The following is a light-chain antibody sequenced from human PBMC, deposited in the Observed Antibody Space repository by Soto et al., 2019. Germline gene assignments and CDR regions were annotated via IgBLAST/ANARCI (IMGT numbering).Light chain of an antibody. V-gene: IGKV3-20*01. J-gene: IGKJ4*01. CDR1: QSVSSSY. CDR3: QQYGSSPLT. CDR2: GAS. Sequence: EIVLTQSPGTLSLSPGERATLCCRASQSVSSSYLAWYQQKPGQAPRLLIYGASSRATGIPDRFSGSGSGTDFTLTISRLEPEDFAVYYCQQYGSSPLTFGGGTKVELK.